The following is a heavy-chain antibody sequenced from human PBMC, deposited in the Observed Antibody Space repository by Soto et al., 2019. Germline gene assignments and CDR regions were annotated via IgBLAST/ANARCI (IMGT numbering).Heavy chain of an antibody. CDR2: IYWDDDK. J-gene: IGHJ4*02. D-gene: IGHD5-12*01. Sequence: QITLKESGPTLVKPTQTLTLTCTFSGFSLSTSGVGVGWIRQPPGKALEWLALIYWDDDKRYSPSLKSRLTITKDTSNKQVVLTMHNMDPVVTATYYCAHRRDGYNSEPSNDYWGQGTLVTVSS. CDR1: GFSLSTSGVG. V-gene: IGHV2-5*02. CDR3: AHRRDGYNSEPSNDY.